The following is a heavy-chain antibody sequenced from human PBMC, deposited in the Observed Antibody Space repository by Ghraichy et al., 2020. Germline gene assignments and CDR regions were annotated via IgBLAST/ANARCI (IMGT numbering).Heavy chain of an antibody. Sequence: SVKVSCKASGGTFSSYAISWVRQAPGQGLEWMGGIIPIFGTANYAQKFQGRVTITADKSTSTAYMELSSLRSEDTAVYYCARETRSGQSGSGSFGLPTPETRFYYYYGMDVWGQGTTVTVSS. V-gene: IGHV1-69*06. CDR1: GGTFSSYA. CDR2: IIPIFGTA. J-gene: IGHJ6*02. D-gene: IGHD3-10*01. CDR3: ARETRSGQSGSGSFGLPTPETRFYYYYGMDV.